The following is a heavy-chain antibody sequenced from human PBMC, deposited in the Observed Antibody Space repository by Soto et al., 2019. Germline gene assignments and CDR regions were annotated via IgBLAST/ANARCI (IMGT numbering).Heavy chain of an antibody. CDR2: ISSSSSYI. V-gene: IGHV3-21*01. Sequence: EVQLVESGGGLVKPGGSLRLSCAASGFTFSSYSMNWVRQAPGKGLEWVSSISSSSSYIYYADSVKGRFTISRDNAKNLLYLQMNSLRAEDTAVYYCARRGHYCWSGYHYYYYMDVWGKGTTVTVSS. CDR3: ARRGHYCWSGYHYYYYMDV. J-gene: IGHJ6*03. CDR1: GFTFSSYS. D-gene: IGHD3-3*01.